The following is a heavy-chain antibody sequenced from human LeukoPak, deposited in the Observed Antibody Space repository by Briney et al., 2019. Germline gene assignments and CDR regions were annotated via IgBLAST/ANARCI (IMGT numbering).Heavy chain of an antibody. D-gene: IGHD6-19*01. CDR3: ARDSTSSGWYVSWFDP. CDR1: GFPLSTYS. J-gene: IGHJ5*02. V-gene: IGHV3-30-3*01. Sequence: GGSLSLSCAASGFPLSTYSMQWVRQAPGKGLEWVAVISSDGSNIHYADSVKGRFTISRDNFKNMLYLQMNSLRPEDTSVYYCARDSTSSGWYVSWFDPWGQGTLVTVSS. CDR2: ISSDGSNI.